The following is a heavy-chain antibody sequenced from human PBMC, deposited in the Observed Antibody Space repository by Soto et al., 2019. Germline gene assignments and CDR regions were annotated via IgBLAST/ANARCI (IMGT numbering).Heavy chain of an antibody. Sequence: QVQLVQSGAEVKEPGASVKVSCKASGYSFTRYGFSWVRQAPGQGLEWMAWTSADNGDTNYAPKLQGRVTLTTDTSTCTAYMDLRSLRSDDTAVYYCARDERRTCTSSTCYYFDYWGQGTLVSVSS. V-gene: IGHV1-18*04. CDR2: TSADNGDT. CDR3: ARDERRTCTSSTCYYFDY. J-gene: IGHJ4*02. D-gene: IGHD2-2*01. CDR1: GYSFTRYG.